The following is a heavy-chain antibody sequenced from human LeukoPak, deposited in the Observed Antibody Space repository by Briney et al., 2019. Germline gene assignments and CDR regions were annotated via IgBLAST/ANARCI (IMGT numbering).Heavy chain of an antibody. Sequence: GESLKISCKVSGYSFTTYWIGWVRQMPGKGLEWMGIIYPGDSDTKYSPSFQGQVTISADKSISTAYLQWSSLKASDTAMYYCARLQAGYRKGMDVWGQGTTVTVSS. V-gene: IGHV5-51*01. CDR3: ARLQAGYRKGMDV. CDR2: IYPGDSDT. CDR1: GYSFTTYW. D-gene: IGHD5-12*01. J-gene: IGHJ6*02.